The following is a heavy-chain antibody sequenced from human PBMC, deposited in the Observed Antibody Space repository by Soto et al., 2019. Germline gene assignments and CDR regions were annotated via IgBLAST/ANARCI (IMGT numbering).Heavy chain of an antibody. V-gene: IGHV1-3*01. D-gene: IGHD1-1*01. CDR1: GYTFTSYA. CDR3: VQSPWDPWNNWFDP. CDR2: INAGNGNT. Sequence: QVQLVQSGAEVKKPGASVKVSCKASGYTFTSYAMHWVRQAPGQRLEWMGWINAGNGNTKYSQKFQGRVTITRDTSASTAYMELSSLRSEDTAVYYCVQSPWDPWNNWFDPWGQGTLVTVSS. J-gene: IGHJ5*02.